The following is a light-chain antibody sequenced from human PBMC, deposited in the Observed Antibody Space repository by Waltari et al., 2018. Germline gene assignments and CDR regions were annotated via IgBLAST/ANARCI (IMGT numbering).Light chain of an antibody. CDR2: DDS. V-gene: IGLV3-21*03. J-gene: IGLJ2*01. CDR3: QVWDSSSDHPVV. CDR1: NIGSKS. Sequence: SYVLTQPPSVSVAPGKTARITCGGNNIGSKSVHWYQQKPGQAPVLVVYDDSDRPSGSPERFSGSNSGNTATLTISRVEAGDEADYYCQVWDSSSDHPVVCGGGTKLTVL.